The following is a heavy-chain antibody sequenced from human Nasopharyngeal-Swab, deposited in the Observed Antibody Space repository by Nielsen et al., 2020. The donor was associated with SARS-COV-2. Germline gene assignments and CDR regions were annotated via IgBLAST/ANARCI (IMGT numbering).Heavy chain of an antibody. V-gene: IGHV1-69*13. J-gene: IGHJ6*02. Sequence: SVKVSCKASGYTFTSYGISWVRQAPGQGLEWMGGIIPIFGTANYAQKFQGRVTITADESTSTAYMELSSLRSEDMAVYYCARGGYYGSGSYFHYYYGMDVWGQGTTVTVS. CDR2: IIPIFGTA. CDR3: ARGGYYGSGSYFHYYYGMDV. CDR1: GYTFTSYG. D-gene: IGHD3-10*01.